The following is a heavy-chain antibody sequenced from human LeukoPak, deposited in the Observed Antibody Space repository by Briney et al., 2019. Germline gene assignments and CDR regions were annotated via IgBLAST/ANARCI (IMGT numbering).Heavy chain of an antibody. CDR1: GFTFSSYA. V-gene: IGHV3-23*01. CDR2: ISGAGGST. CDR3: VKLRTGTATNFDY. J-gene: IGHJ4*02. D-gene: IGHD1-1*01. Sequence: PGGSLRLSCAASGFTFSSYAMSWVRQAPGKGLGWVSGISGAGGSTYYAGSVKGRFTISRDNSKDTLYLQMNSLRAEDTAIYYCVKLRTGTATNFDYWGQGTLVTVSS.